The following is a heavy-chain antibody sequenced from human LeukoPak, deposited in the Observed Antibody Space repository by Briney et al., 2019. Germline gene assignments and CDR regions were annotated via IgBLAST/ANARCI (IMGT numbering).Heavy chain of an antibody. Sequence: GGSLRLSCATSGLTFAGSAMGWVRQAPGKGLEWVSSISGSGADTYYADSVKGRFTISKDSSKNTLHLQMNSLRPEDTAVYYCANDRGCSGSYYGFDRWGHGTLVTDSS. J-gene: IGHJ5*02. CDR3: ANDRGCSGSYYGFDR. CDR2: ISGSGADT. D-gene: IGHD1-26*01. CDR1: GLTFAGSA. V-gene: IGHV3-23*01.